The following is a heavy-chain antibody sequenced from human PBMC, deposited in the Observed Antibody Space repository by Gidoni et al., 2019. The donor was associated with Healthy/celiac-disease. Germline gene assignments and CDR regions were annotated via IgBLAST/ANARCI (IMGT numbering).Heavy chain of an antibody. CDR1: GFTFRSSS. D-gene: IGHD2-2*01. CDR3: ARDQYCSSTSCPPSDAFDI. J-gene: IGHJ3*02. V-gene: IGHV3-48*02. Sequence: EVQLVESGGGLVQPGGSLRLSFAASGFTFRSSSMNWVRQAPGKGLEWVSYISSSSSTIYYADSVKGRFTISRDNAKNSLYLQMNSLRDEDTAVYYCARDQYCSSTSCPPSDAFDIWGQGTMVTVSS. CDR2: ISSSSSTI.